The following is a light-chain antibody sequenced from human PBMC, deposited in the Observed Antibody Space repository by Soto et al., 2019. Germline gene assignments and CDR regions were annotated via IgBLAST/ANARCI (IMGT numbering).Light chain of an antibody. CDR1: SGDIGDYNY. CDR3: CSYTRSGTLT. J-gene: IGLJ1*01. V-gene: IGLV2-14*04. Sequence: IINKGNSGDIGDYNYVSWYQQHPGKVPKVIIYDVSNRPSGVSYRFSGTKSGNTASLTVSGLQAEDEADYYCCSYTRSGTLTFGPGTKVTVL. CDR2: DVS.